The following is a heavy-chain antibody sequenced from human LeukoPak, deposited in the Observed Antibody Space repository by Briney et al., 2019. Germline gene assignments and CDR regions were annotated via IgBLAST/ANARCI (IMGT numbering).Heavy chain of an antibody. CDR1: GLTFSSYA. CDR2: ISGSGGST. J-gene: IGHJ5*02. CDR3: ALQGQQLGWFDP. D-gene: IGHD6-13*01. Sequence: PGGSLRLSCAASGLTFSSYAMSWVRQAPGKGLEWVSAISGSGGSTYYADSVKGRFTISRDNSKNTLYLQMNSLRAEDTAVYYCALQGQQLGWFDPWGQGTLVTVSS. V-gene: IGHV3-23*01.